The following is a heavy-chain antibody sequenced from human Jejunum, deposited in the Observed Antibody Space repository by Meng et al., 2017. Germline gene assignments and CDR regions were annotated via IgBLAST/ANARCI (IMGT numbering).Heavy chain of an antibody. Sequence: QVHLQQSGPGLVKPSQTLSLHCAISGDSVSSNSAAWNWIRQSPSRGLEWLGRTYYRSKWYNQYAVHVRSRITINPDTSKNQFSLHLDSVTPEDTAVYYCASWRYDHWGQGTLVTVSS. V-gene: IGHV6-1*01. CDR1: GDSVSSNSAA. D-gene: IGHD1-1*01. CDR3: ASWRYDH. CDR2: TYYRSKWYN. J-gene: IGHJ4*02.